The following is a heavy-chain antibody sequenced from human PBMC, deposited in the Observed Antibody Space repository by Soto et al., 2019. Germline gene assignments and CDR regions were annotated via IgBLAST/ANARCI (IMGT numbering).Heavy chain of an antibody. Sequence: ASVKVSCKASGYTFTGYYMHWVRQAPGQGLEWMGWINPNSGGTNYAQKFQGRVTMTRDTSISTAYMELSRLRSDDTDVYYCACSLGYCSSKSCYPLDYYYYGMDVWGQGTTVTVSS. J-gene: IGHJ6*02. CDR2: INPNSGGT. V-gene: IGHV1-2*02. D-gene: IGHD2-2*01. CDR1: GYTFTGYY. CDR3: ACSLGYCSSKSCYPLDYYYYGMDV.